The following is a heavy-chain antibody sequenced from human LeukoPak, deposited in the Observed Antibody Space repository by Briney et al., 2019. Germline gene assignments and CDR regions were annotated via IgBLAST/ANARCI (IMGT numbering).Heavy chain of an antibody. V-gene: IGHV4-38-2*02. J-gene: IGHJ4*02. CDR3: ARFPHYYDSSNSYVRFYFDY. CDR1: GYSISNGYC. Sequence: SETLSLTCTVSGYSISNGYCWGWIRQPPGKGPEWIGSIYHSGTTYYNPSLKSRVTISVDTSKNQFSLKLSSVTAADTAVYYCARFPHYYDSSNSYVRFYFDYWAQGSLVTVSS. D-gene: IGHD3-22*01. CDR2: IYHSGTT.